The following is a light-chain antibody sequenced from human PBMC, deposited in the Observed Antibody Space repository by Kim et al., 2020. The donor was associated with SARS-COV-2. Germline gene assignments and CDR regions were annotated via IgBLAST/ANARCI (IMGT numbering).Light chain of an antibody. CDR3: NSRDSSGNHFV. J-gene: IGLJ1*01. V-gene: IGLV3-19*01. Sequence: SSELTQDPAVSVALGQTVRITCQGDSLRKFYASWYQQKPGQAPVTVMYAKNNRPSGIPDRFSGSSSRNTASLTITGAQAEDEADYYCNSRDSSGNHFVFGTGTQLTVL. CDR1: SLRKFY. CDR2: AKN.